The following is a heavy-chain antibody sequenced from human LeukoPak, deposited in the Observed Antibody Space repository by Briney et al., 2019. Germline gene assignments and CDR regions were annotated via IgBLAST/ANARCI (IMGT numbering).Heavy chain of an antibody. CDR2: IYPADYDT. D-gene: IGHD3-10*01. J-gene: IGHJ6*02. CDR1: GYSFTNYW. Sequence: GESLKISCKGSGYSFTNYWIGWVRQMPGKGLEWMGNIYPADYDTRYSPSFQGQVTISADKSISTAYLQWSSLKASDTAMYYCARGVSGTYYGMDVWGQGTTATVSS. V-gene: IGHV5-51*01. CDR3: ARGVSGTYYGMDV.